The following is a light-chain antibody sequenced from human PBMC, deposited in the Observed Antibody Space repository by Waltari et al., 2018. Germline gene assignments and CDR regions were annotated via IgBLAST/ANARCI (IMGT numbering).Light chain of an antibody. CDR3: QHYENVPLS. V-gene: IGKV1-33*01. CDR2: DAS. Sequence: IQMTQAPSSLSASVGDRVTITCQASQDINKNLTWFQQKPGKAPKVLIFDASNLRTGVPLRFSGSGSGTHFTFTISSLQPEDVATYYCQHYENVPLSFGGGTRVEIK. CDR1: QDINKN. J-gene: IGKJ4*01.